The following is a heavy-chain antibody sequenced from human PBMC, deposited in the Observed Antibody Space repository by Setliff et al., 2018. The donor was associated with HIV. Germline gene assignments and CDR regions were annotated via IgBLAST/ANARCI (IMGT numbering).Heavy chain of an antibody. CDR2: INPNSGDT. CDR3: ARGVKGIATTGKYYFDY. V-gene: IGHV1-2*06. Sequence: ASVKVSCKASGYTFTGYYVHWVRQAPGQGLEWVGRINPNSGDTNYAQTFQGRVTMTRDTSVSTAYMELSRLKSDDTAVFYCARGVKGIATTGKYYFDYWGQGTLVTVSS. D-gene: IGHD6-13*01. CDR1: GYTFTGYY. J-gene: IGHJ4*02.